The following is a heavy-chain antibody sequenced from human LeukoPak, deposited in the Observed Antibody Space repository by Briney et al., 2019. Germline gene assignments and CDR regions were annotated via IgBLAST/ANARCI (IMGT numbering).Heavy chain of an antibody. CDR1: GFTVSSNY. Sequence: GGSLRLSCAASGFTVSSNYMSWVRQAPGKGLEWVSVIYSGGSTYYADSVKGRFTISRDNSKNTLYLQMNSLRAEDTAVYYCAKLGDYDFWSGYYSYYYYGMDVWGQGTTVTVSS. CDR2: IYSGGST. V-gene: IGHV3-53*01. J-gene: IGHJ6*02. CDR3: AKLGDYDFWSGYYSYYYYGMDV. D-gene: IGHD3-3*01.